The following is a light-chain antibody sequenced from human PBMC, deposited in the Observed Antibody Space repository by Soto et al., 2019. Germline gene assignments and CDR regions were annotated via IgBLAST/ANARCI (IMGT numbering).Light chain of an antibody. Sequence: MVMTQSPATLSLSPCERVTLSCSSSQSVSSNLASYQQKPVQSPRLLIYDASTRATGIPVRSSGSGSGTEFTLTISSLQSEDFAVYYCQQYNNWPRTFGQGTKV. J-gene: IGKJ1*01. CDR2: DAS. CDR1: QSVSSN. CDR3: QQYNNWPRT. V-gene: IGKV3-15*01.